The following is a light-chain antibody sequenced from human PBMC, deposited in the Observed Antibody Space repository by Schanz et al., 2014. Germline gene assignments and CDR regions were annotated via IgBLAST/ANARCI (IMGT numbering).Light chain of an antibody. CDR2: DAS. Sequence: EIVLTQSPGTLSLSPGEGATLSCRASQSIGTYLAWYQHKPGQAPRLLIYDASNRATGIPARFSGSGSGTDFTLTISSLESEDFAVYYCQQRQNWPLTFGGGTKVEIK. CDR1: QSIGTY. CDR3: QQRQNWPLT. V-gene: IGKV3-11*01. J-gene: IGKJ4*01.